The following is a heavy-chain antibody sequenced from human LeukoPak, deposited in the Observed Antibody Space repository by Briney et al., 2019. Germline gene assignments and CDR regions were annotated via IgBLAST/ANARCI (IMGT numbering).Heavy chain of an antibody. Sequence: PSETLSLTCTVSGGSISSGGYYWSWIRQPPGKGLEWIGYIYHSGSTYYNPSLKSRVTISVDRSKNQFSLKLSSVTAADTAVYYCARGRGVRGVIGWFDPWGQGTLVTVSS. CDR3: ARGRGVRGVIGWFDP. V-gene: IGHV4-30-2*01. D-gene: IGHD3-10*01. J-gene: IGHJ5*02. CDR1: GGSISSGGYY. CDR2: IYHSGST.